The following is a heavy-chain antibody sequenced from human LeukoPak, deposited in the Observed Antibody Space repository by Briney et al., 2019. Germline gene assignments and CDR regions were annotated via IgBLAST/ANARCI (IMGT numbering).Heavy chain of an antibody. CDR2: SNSDGSST. CDR1: GFTFKTYW. J-gene: IGHJ3*02. D-gene: IGHD4-23*01. V-gene: IGHV3-74*01. CDR3: ARDLKGPVNDVFDM. Sequence: GGSLRLSCAASGFTFKTYWMHWVRQAPGKGLVWVSHSNSDGSSTSYADSVRGRFTISRDNAKNTLYLQMNSLRAEDTAVYYCARDLKGPVNDVFDMWGQGTMVTVSS.